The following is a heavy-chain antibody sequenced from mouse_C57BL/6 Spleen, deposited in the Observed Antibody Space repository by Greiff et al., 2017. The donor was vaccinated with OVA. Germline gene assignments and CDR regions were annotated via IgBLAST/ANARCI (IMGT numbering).Heavy chain of an antibody. D-gene: IGHD3-1*01. Sequence: DVKLVESGGGLVKPGGSLKLSCAASGFTFSDYGMHWVRQAPEKGLEWVAYISSGISTIYYADTVKGRFTISRDNAKNTLFLQMTSLRSEVTAMYYYARVPSAYYFYYWGQGTTLTVSS. J-gene: IGHJ2*01. CDR3: ARVPSAYYFYY. CDR1: GFTFSDYG. CDR2: ISSGISTI. V-gene: IGHV5-17*01.